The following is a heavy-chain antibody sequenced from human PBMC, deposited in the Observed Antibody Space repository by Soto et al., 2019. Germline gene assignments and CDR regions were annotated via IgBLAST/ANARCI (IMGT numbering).Heavy chain of an antibody. J-gene: IGHJ6*02. V-gene: IGHV4-30-4*08. Sequence: WTWIRQSPGKGLEWIGYVFHSGSVLYNPSLKSRLNISVDTSKNQFSLRLSSVTAADTAGYFCAREDDGGDRDYYGLDVWGQGTTVTVSS. D-gene: IGHD2-21*02. CDR3: AREDDGGDRDYYGLDV. CDR2: VFHSGSV.